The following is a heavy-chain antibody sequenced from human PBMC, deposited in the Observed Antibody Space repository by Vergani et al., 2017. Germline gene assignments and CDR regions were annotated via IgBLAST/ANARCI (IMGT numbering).Heavy chain of an antibody. Sequence: EVQLVQSGAEVKQPGESMYISCQISGSSFTNYCIGWVRQMPGKGLEWMGIIHPADSDTRYSPSFQGQVTISVDKSISTAYLQRSSLRASDSAMYYCARLXGRHSGGSKYFDYWGQGTLVTVSS. CDR1: GSSFTNYC. D-gene: IGHD5-12*01. CDR2: IHPADSDT. V-gene: IGHV5-51*01. CDR3: ARLXGRHSGGSKYFDY. J-gene: IGHJ4*02.